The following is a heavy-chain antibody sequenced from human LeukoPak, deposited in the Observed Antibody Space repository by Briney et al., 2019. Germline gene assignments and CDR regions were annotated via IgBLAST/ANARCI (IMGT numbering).Heavy chain of an antibody. V-gene: IGHV4-38-2*02. CDR2: IFHTGNT. Sequence: PSETLSLTCTVSGYSISSGYYWGWIRQPPGKGLEWIASIFHTGNTYYKPSLKSRVAISLDTSKNQVSLKLSSVTAADTAVYYSARDYGMDVWGQGTTVTVSS. J-gene: IGHJ6*02. CDR1: GYSISSGYY. CDR3: ARDYGMDV.